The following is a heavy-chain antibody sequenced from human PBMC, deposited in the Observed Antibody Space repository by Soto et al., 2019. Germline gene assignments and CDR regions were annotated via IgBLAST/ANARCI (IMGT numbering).Heavy chain of an antibody. Sequence: SQTLSLTCAVYGGSFSGYYWSWIRQPPGKGLEWIGEINHSGSTNYNPSLKSRVTISEDTSKNHFSLKLTSVASADTAVYYCAKDEVAMIVGAAAFDIWGQGTMVTVSS. J-gene: IGHJ3*02. D-gene: IGHD3-22*01. CDR3: AKDEVAMIVGAAAFDI. V-gene: IGHV4-34*01. CDR2: INHSGST. CDR1: GGSFSGYY.